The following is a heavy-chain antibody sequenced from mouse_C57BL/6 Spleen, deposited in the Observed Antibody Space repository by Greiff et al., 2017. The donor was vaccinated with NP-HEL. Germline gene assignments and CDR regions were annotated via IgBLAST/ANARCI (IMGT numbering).Heavy chain of an antibody. CDR3: ARSNITTVVAYYFDY. Sequence: EVQLVESGGGLVQPGGSLSLSCAASGFTFTDYYMSWVRQPPGKALEWLGFIRNKANGYTTEYSASVKGRFTISRDNSQSILYLQMNALRAEDSATYYCARSNITTVVAYYFDYWGQGTTLTVSS. J-gene: IGHJ2*01. CDR2: IRNKANGYTT. CDR1: GFTFTDYY. D-gene: IGHD1-1*01. V-gene: IGHV7-3*01.